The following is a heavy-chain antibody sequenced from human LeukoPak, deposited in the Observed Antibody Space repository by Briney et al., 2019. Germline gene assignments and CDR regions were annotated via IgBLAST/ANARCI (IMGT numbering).Heavy chain of an antibody. CDR2: INADGGST. CDR3: AILRGRVTPGDY. V-gene: IGHV3-23*01. J-gene: IGHJ4*02. D-gene: IGHD3-10*01. Sequence: GGSLRLSCAASGFPFSSYGMSWARQAPGRGLEWVSTINADGGSTFYADSVEGRFTISRDNSKNTLSLLLNSLRAEDTALYYCAILRGRVTPGDYWGQGTLVTVSS. CDR1: GFPFSSYG.